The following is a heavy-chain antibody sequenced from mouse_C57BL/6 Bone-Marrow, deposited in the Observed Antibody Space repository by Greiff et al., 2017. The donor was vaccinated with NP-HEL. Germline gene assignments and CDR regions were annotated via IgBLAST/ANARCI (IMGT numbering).Heavy chain of an antibody. J-gene: IGHJ1*03. V-gene: IGHV1-64*01. Sequence: QVQLKQPGAELVKPGASVKLSCKASGYTFTSYWMHWVKQRPGQGLEWIGMIHPNSGSTNYNEKFKSKATLTVDKSSSTAYMQLSSLTSEDSAVYYCARKEYGSEDWYFDVWGTGTTVTVSS. D-gene: IGHD1-1*01. CDR3: ARKEYGSEDWYFDV. CDR2: IHPNSGST. CDR1: GYTFTSYW.